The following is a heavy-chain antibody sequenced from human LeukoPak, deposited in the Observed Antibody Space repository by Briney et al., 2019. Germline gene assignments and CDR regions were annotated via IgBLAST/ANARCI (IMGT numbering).Heavy chain of an antibody. V-gene: IGHV4-59*08. D-gene: IGHD1-26*01. J-gene: IGHJ3*02. CDR2: IYYSGST. CDR1: GGSISSYY. Sequence: SETLSLTCTVSGGSISSYYWSWIRQPPGKGLEWIGYIYYSGSTSYNPSLKSRVTMSVDTSKNQFSLKLSAVTAADTAVYYCARHPSKSSGSYYGAFDIWGKGQRSPSLQ. CDR3: ARHPSKSSGSYYGAFDI.